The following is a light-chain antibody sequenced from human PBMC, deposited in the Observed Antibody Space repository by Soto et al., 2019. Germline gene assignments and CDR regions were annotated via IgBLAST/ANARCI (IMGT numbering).Light chain of an antibody. CDR2: DVS. CDR3: SSYTSSSTLDV. J-gene: IGLJ1*01. CDR1: SSDVGGYNY. V-gene: IGLV2-14*01. Sequence: QSALTQPASVSGSPGQSITISCTGTSSDVGGYNYVSWYQQHQGKAPKLMIYDVSNRPSGVSNRFSGSKSGNTASLTISGVQAEDEADYYCSSYTSSSTLDVFGTGTKLTVL.